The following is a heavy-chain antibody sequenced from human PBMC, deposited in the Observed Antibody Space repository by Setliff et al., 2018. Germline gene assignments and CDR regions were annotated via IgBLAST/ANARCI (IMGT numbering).Heavy chain of an antibody. CDR3: ARHVLGYSSSYNWFDP. CDR2: IYHSGST. D-gene: IGHD6-6*01. V-gene: IGHV4-39*01. Sequence: PSETLSLTCTVSGGSISSGGYYWGWIRQPPGKGLEWIGSIYHSGSTYYNPSLKSRVTISVDTSKNQFSLKLSSVTAADTAVYYCARHVLGYSSSYNWFDPWGQGTLVTSPQ. CDR1: GGSISSGGYY. J-gene: IGHJ5*02.